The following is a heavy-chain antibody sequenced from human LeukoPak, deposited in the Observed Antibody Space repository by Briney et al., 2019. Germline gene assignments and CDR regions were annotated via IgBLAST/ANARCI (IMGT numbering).Heavy chain of an antibody. Sequence: SETLSLTCTVSGGSISSYYWSWIRQPPGKGPEWIGYIYYSGSTNYNPSLKSRVTISVDTSKNQFSLKLSSVTAADTAVYYCAIPGGNWYQFDYWGQGTLVTVSS. J-gene: IGHJ4*02. CDR2: IYYSGST. V-gene: IGHV4-59*01. CDR3: AIPGGNWYQFDY. CDR1: GGSISSYY. D-gene: IGHD4-23*01.